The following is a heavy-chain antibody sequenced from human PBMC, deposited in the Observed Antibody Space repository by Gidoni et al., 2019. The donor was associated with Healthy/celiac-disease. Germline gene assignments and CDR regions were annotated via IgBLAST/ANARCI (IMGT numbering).Heavy chain of an antibody. V-gene: IGHV3-23*01. D-gene: IGHD3-10*01. CDR2: ISGSGGST. J-gene: IGHJ4*02. Sequence: EVQLLESGGGLVQPGGSLRLSCAASGFTFSSYAMSWVRQAPGKGLEWVSAISGSGGSTYYADSVKGRFTISRDNSKNTLYLQMNSLRAEDTAVYYCAKGAIYYGSGSYYPIDYFDYWGQGTLVTVSS. CDR3: AKGAIYYGSGSYYPIDYFDY. CDR1: GFTFSSYA.